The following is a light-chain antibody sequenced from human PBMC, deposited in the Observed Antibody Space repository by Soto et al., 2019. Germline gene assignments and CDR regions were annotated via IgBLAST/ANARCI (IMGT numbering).Light chain of an antibody. V-gene: IGLV2-14*01. Sequence: QSALTQSASVSGSPGQSITISCTGTRSDVGGYQYVSWYQQHPGKAPKLMIYEVSNRPSGVSNRFSGSKSGNTASLTISGLQAEDEADYYCSSYTSSTTPYVVFGGGTKVTVL. CDR1: RSDVGGYQY. CDR3: SSYTSSTTPYVV. CDR2: EVS. J-gene: IGLJ2*01.